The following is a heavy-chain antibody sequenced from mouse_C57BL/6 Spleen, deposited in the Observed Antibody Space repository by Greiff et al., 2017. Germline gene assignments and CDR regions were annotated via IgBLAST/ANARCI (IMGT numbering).Heavy chain of an antibody. CDR1: GYTFTSYW. CDR3: ARLDDGYYSYYAMDY. V-gene: IGHV1-72*01. CDR2: IDPNSGGT. D-gene: IGHD2-3*01. Sequence: VQLKQPGAELVKPGASVKLSCKASGYTFTSYWMHWVKQRPGRGLEWIGRIDPNSGGTKYNEKFKSKATLTVDKPSSTAYMQLSSLTSEDSAVYYCARLDDGYYSYYAMDYWGQGTSVTVSS. J-gene: IGHJ4*01.